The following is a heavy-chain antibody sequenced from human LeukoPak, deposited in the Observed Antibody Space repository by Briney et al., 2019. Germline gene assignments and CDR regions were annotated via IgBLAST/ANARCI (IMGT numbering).Heavy chain of an antibody. J-gene: IGHJ4*02. Sequence: GGSLRLSCAASGFTFDDYAMHWVRQAPGKGLEWVSLISGSGGGTYYADSVKGRFTISRDNSKNTLYLKMNSLRAEDTAVYYCAKDRSSGWYDYWGQGTLVIVSS. V-gene: IGHV3-23*01. CDR3: AKDRSSGWYDY. CDR2: ISGSGGGT. D-gene: IGHD6-19*01. CDR1: GFTFDDYA.